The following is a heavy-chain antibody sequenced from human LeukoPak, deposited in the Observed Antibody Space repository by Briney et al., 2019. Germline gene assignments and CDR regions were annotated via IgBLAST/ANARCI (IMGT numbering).Heavy chain of an antibody. D-gene: IGHD3-3*01. Sequence: QSGGSLRLSCAASGFTFSSYSMNWVRQAPGKGLEWVSYISSSSSTIYYADSVKGRFTISRDNAKNSLYLQMNSLRAEDTAVYYCARTTYDFWSGSQGRVPFDIWGQGTMVTVSS. CDR3: ARTTYDFWSGSQGRVPFDI. J-gene: IGHJ3*02. CDR1: GFTFSSYS. V-gene: IGHV3-48*01. CDR2: ISSSSSTI.